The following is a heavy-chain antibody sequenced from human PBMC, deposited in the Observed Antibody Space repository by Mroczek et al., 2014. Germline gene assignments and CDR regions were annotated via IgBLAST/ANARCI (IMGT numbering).Heavy chain of an antibody. CDR1: GGSISSGDYY. CDR2: IYYSGST. D-gene: IGHD5-18*01. J-gene: IGHJ4*02. Sequence: VQLLESGPGLVKPSQTLSLTCTVSGGSISSGDYYWSWIRQPPGKGLEWIGYIYYSGSTYYNPSLKSRVTISVDTSKNQFSLKLSSVTAADTAVYYCARASYGPRTRYYYFDYWGQGTLVTVSS. CDR3: ARASYGPRTRYYYFDY. V-gene: IGHV4-30-4*01.